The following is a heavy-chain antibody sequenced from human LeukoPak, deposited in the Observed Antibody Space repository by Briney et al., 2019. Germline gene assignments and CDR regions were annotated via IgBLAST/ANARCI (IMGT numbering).Heavy chain of an antibody. CDR2: ISGSGGNT. Sequence: GGSLRVSCAASGFTFSTYAMTWVRQAPGKGLEWVSTISGSGGNTYYADSVKGRFTISRDNSQNTLYLQMNSLRAEDTAVYYCAKGFTGSWLDYWGQGILVIVSS. V-gene: IGHV3-23*01. CDR1: GFTFSTYA. CDR3: AKGFTGSWLDY. D-gene: IGHD6-13*01. J-gene: IGHJ4*02.